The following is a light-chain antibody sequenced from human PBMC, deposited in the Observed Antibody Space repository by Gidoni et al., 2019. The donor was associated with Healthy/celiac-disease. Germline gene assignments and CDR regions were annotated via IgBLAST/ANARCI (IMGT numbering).Light chain of an antibody. Sequence: EIVLTQSPATLSLSPGERATLSCRASQSVSSYLAWYQQTPGQAPRLLIYDAANRATGIPARLSGSGSGTDFTLTISSLETEDFAVYYCQQRSNWPLTFGGGTKVEIK. CDR3: QQRSNWPLT. CDR2: DAA. J-gene: IGKJ4*01. CDR1: QSVSSY. V-gene: IGKV3-11*01.